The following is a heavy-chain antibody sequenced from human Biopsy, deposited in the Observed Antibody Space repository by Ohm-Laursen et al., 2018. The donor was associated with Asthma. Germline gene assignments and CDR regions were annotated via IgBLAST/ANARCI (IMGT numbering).Heavy chain of an antibody. CDR3: ARSAETYSGFDSNYYGMDV. Sequence: SVKVSCKASGYSFATNAMHWVRQAPGQRPEWMGWFNPGNGNAKVSEKFQGRVSITRDTSATTAYLGVSSLTSEDTAVYYCARSAETYSGFDSNYYGMDVWGQGTRVTVSS. V-gene: IGHV1-3*01. J-gene: IGHJ6*02. CDR1: GYSFATNA. CDR2: FNPGNGNA. D-gene: IGHD5-12*01.